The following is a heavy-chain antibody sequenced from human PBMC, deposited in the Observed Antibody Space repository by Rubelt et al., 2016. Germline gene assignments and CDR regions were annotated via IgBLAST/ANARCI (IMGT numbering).Heavy chain of an antibody. CDR3: ARYCSGGGCYRVSGDP. CDR2: ISSSSSLI. J-gene: IGHJ5*02. D-gene: IGHD2-15*01. V-gene: IGHV3-48*04. CDR1: GFTFGGYS. Sequence: VRPGGSLRLSCAASGFTFGGYSMNWLRQAPGKGLEWVSYISSSSSLIYYADSVKGRFTISRDNAKNSLYLQMNSLRAADTAVYYCARYCSGGGCYRVSGDPWGQGTLVTVSS.